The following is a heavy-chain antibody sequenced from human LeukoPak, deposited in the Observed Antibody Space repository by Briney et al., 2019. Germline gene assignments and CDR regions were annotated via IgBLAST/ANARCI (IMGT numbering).Heavy chain of an antibody. D-gene: IGHD3-22*01. CDR1: GYTFTGYY. CDR3: ARDRRPYYDSRPDAFDI. V-gene: IGHV1-46*01. J-gene: IGHJ3*02. Sequence: ASVKVSCKASGYTFTGYYMHWVRQAPGQGLEWMGIINPSGGSTSYAQKFQGRVTMTRDTSTSTVYMELSSLRSEDTAVYYCARDRRPYYDSRPDAFDIWGQGTMVTVSS. CDR2: INPSGGST.